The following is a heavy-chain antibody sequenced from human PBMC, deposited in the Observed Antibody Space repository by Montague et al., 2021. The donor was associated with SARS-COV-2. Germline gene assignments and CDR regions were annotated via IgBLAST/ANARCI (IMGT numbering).Heavy chain of an antibody. V-gene: IGHV4-34*01. J-gene: IGHJ4*02. D-gene: IGHD3-10*01. CDR2: INHSGST. CDR3: ARGARQGYGFRLESFDS. Sequence: SETLSLTCAVYGGSFSGYYWNWIRQPPGKGLEWIGEINHSGSTNYNPSLKSRVTMSVDTSKNQFSLKLSSVTAADTAVYYCARGARQGYGFRLESFDSWGQGTLATVSS. CDR1: GGSFSGYY.